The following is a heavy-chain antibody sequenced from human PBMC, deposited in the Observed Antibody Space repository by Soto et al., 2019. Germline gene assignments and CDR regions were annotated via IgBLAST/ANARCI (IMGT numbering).Heavy chain of an antibody. J-gene: IGHJ3*02. V-gene: IGHV5-10-1*01. D-gene: IGHD3-22*01. CDR2: IDPSDSYT. CDR3: ARVGYYYADAFDI. Sequence: PGESLKISCKGSGYSFTSYWITWVRQMPGKGLEWMGRIDPSDSYTNYSPSFQGHVTISADKSISTAYLQWSSLKASDTAMYYCARVGYYYADAFDIWGQGTMVTVSS. CDR1: GYSFTSYW.